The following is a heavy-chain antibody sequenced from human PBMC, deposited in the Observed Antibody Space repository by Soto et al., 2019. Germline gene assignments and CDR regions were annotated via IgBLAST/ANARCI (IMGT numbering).Heavy chain of an antibody. Sequence: GGSLRLSCAASGFTFSSYSMNWVRQAPGKGLEWVSSISSSSSYIYYADSVKGRFTISRDNAKNSLYLQMNSLRAEDTAVYYCARVKNDILTGYYPNWFDPWGQGTLVTVSS. V-gene: IGHV3-21*01. CDR3: ARVKNDILTGYYPNWFDP. J-gene: IGHJ5*02. D-gene: IGHD3-9*01. CDR2: ISSSSSYI. CDR1: GFTFSSYS.